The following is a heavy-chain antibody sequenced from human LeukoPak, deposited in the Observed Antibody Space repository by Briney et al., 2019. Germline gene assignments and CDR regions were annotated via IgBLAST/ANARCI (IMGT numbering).Heavy chain of an antibody. J-gene: IGHJ5*02. D-gene: IGHD2-2*01. CDR1: GYSISSGYQ. V-gene: IGHV4-38-2*02. CDR3: ARDPRWLTPDCTSTSCYENYFDP. Sequence: SETLSLTCAVSGYSISSGYQWAWIRQPPGRGLEWIGSVHHNGGAHYSPSLRSRVTISVDTSKNHFSLKLSSVTVADTAVYYCARDPRWLTPDCTSTSCYENYFDPWGQGTLVTVSS. CDR2: VHHNGGA.